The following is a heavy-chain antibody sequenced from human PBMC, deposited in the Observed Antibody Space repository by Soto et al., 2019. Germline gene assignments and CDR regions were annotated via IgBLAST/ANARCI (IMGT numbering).Heavy chain of an antibody. CDR3: VRKGRHSSDYAFDM. V-gene: IGHV5-51*01. D-gene: IGHD6-6*01. CDR1: GYRFTDYW. Sequence: EVQLVQSGAEVEKPGKSLKISCKGSGYRFTDYWIGWVRQMPGKGLEWVGIIDPDDSEVRYSPSFEGQVTISADKSITTAYLQWRSLKASDTAMYYCVRKGRHSSDYAFDMWGQGAMVTVSS. J-gene: IGHJ3*02. CDR2: IDPDDSEV.